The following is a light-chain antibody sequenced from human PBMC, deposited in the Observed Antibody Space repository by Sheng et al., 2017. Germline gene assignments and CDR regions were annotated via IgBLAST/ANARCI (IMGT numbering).Light chain of an antibody. J-gene: IGKJ1*01. CDR2: GAS. CDR1: QSVSSN. V-gene: IGKV3-15*01. CDR3: QQYSNSRT. Sequence: EIVMTQSPATLSVSPGERATLSCRASQSVSSNLAWYQQKPGQAPRLLIYGASTRATGIPARFSGSGSGTEFTLTISSLQSEDFAVYYCQQYSNSRTFGRGTKVEIK.